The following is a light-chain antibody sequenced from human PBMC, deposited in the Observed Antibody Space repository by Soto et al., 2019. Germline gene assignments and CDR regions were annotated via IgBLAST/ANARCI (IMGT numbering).Light chain of an antibody. CDR2: YDD. Sequence: QLVLTQPPSVSEAPRQRVTISCSGSSSNIGNNAVNWYQQLPGKAPKLLIYYDDLLPSGVSDRFSGSKSGTSASLGISGLQSEDEADYYCAAWDDRLNGPVFGGGTQLPVL. CDR3: AAWDDRLNGPV. V-gene: IGLV1-36*01. J-gene: IGLJ2*01. CDR1: SSNIGNNA.